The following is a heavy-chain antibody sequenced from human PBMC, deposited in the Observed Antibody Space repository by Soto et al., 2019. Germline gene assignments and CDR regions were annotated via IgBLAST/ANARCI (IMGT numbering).Heavy chain of an antibody. CDR3: AKDKGSSLPGGMDV. CDR1: GFTFSSFG. D-gene: IGHD6-13*01. V-gene: IGHV3-30*18. CDR2: MSFDGNSK. J-gene: IGHJ6*02. Sequence: VGSLGFSCAASGFTFSSFGMHWVRQAPGKGLEWVAVMSFDGNSKYYADSMKGRFIISSDNSKNTLYLEMNSLRAEDTAVYYCAKDKGSSLPGGMDVWGQGTTVTVSS.